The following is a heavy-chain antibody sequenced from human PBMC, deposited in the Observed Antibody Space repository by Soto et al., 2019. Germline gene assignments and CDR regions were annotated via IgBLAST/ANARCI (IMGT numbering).Heavy chain of an antibody. J-gene: IGHJ4*02. CDR1: GFTFSTYG. Sequence: GGSLRLSCAASGFTFSTYGMHWVRQAPGKGLEWVAVISYDGSNKYYADSVKGRFTISRDNSKNTLYLQMNSLRAEDTALYYCAGGYGDNSDFDYWGQGTLVTVSS. CDR3: AGGYGDNSDFDY. V-gene: IGHV3-30*03. D-gene: IGHD4-17*01. CDR2: ISYDGSNK.